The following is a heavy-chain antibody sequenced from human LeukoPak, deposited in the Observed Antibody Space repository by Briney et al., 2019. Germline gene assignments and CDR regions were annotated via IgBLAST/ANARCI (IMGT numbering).Heavy chain of an antibody. CDR2: ISAYNGNT. D-gene: IGHD4-11*01. V-gene: IGHV1-18*01. CDR1: GYTFTSYG. Sequence: ASVKVSCKASGYTFTSYGISWVRQAPGQGLEWMGWISAYNGNTNYAQNLQGRVTMTTDTSTSTAYMELRSLRSDDTAVYYCARDLRTVTTTAFDIWGQGTMVTVSS. CDR3: ARDLRTVTTTAFDI. J-gene: IGHJ3*02.